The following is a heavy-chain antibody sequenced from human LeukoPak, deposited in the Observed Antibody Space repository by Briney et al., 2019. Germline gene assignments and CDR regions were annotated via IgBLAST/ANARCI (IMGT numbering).Heavy chain of an antibody. V-gene: IGHV3-48*01. CDR3: ARGPPNWGFDY. CDR2: ISGSSGII. D-gene: IGHD7-27*01. CDR1: GFTFNTYT. J-gene: IGHJ4*02. Sequence: GGSLRLSCAASGFTFNTYTMNWVRQAPGKGLEWVSYISGSSGIIDYADSVRGRFTISRDNAKNSLYLQMNSLRAEDTAVYYCARGPPNWGFDYWGPGTLVTVPS.